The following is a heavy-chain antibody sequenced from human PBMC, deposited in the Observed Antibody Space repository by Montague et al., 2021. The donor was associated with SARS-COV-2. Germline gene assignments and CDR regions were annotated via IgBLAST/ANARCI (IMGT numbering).Heavy chain of an antibody. CDR3: ARGATDFGGNSVGFDY. CDR1: GGSISRFS. J-gene: IGHJ4*02. V-gene: IGHV4-59*08. Sequence: SETLSLTCTVSGGSISRFSWSWIRQPPGKEPEWIAYIYSTGSTDYNPSLKSRVTISLGTSKKQFSLNLTSLTAADTAVYYCARGATDFGGNSVGFDYWGQGTLVTVSS. D-gene: IGHD4-23*01. CDR2: IYSTGST.